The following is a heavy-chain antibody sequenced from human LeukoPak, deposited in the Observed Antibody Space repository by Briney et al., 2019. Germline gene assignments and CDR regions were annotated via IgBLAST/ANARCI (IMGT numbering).Heavy chain of an antibody. CDR3: ARGREMATPTLNY. D-gene: IGHD5-24*01. J-gene: IGHJ4*02. V-gene: IGHV3-30-3*01. Sequence: GGSLRLSCAASGFTFSSYAMHWVRQAPGKGLEWVAVISYDGSNKYYADSVKGRFTISRDNSKNTLYLQMNSLRAEDTAVYYCARGREMATPTLNYWGQGTLVTVSS. CDR1: GFTFSSYA. CDR2: ISYDGSNK.